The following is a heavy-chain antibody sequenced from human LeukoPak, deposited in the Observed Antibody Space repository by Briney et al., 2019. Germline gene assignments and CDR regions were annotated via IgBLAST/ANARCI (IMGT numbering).Heavy chain of an antibody. V-gene: IGHV3-23*01. Sequence: GGSLRLSCAGSGFTFGGYAMSWIRQVPGKGLEWVSAISGSSGDIFYTDSVKGRFTISRDNSKNTLYLQMNSLRAGDTAVYYCAKARFGSGSPNWFGPWGQGTLVTVSS. J-gene: IGHJ5*02. CDR3: AKARFGSGSPNWFGP. D-gene: IGHD3-10*01. CDR2: ISGSSGDI. CDR1: GFTFGGYA.